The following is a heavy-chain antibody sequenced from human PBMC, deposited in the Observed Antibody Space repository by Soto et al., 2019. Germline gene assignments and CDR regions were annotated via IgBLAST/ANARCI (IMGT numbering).Heavy chain of an antibody. D-gene: IGHD3-3*01. CDR2: IYHSGST. J-gene: IGHJ4*02. CDR1: CGSISGGGYS. V-gene: IGHV4-30-2*02. Sequence: TSETLSLTCAVSCGSISGGGYSWSWIRQPPGKGLDWIGYIYHSGSTYYNPSLKSRVTISVDRSKNQFSLKLSSVTAADTAVYYCAGDFPGRDYWGQGTLVTVSS. CDR3: AGDFPGRDY.